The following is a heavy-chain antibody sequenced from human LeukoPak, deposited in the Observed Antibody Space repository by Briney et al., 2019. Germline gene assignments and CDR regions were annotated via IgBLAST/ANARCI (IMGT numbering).Heavy chain of an antibody. V-gene: IGHV1-69*01. CDR3: ARGRAYSSGSYTLDY. D-gene: IGHD3-10*01. CDR1: GGTFSSYA. CDR2: IIPIFGTA. Sequence: SVKVSCRASGGTFSSYAISWVRQAPGQGLEWMGGIIPIFGTANYAQKFQGRVTITADESTSTAYMELSSLRSEDTAVYYCARGRAYSSGSYTLDYWGQGTLVTVSS. J-gene: IGHJ4*02.